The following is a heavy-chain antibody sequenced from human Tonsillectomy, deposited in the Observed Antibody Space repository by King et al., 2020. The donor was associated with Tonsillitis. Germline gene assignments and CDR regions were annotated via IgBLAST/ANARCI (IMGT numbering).Heavy chain of an antibody. D-gene: IGHD4/OR15-4a*01. CDR1: GLTFSSFA. J-gene: IGHJ6*02. CDR2: ISGSGGTT. CDR3: AKVIHGYGAPYYYYAMDV. V-gene: IGHV3-23*04. Sequence: QLVQSGGGLVQPGGSLRLSCAASGLTFSSFAMSWVRQAPGRGLEWVSAISGSGGTTHYADSVKGRSTISRDNTKNKLYLQMNSLRADDTAVYYCAKVIHGYGAPYYYYAMDVWGQGTTVTVSS.